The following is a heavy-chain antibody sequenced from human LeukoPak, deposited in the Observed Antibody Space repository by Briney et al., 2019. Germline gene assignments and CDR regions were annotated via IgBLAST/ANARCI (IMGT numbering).Heavy chain of an antibody. CDR1: GLNFDDYA. V-gene: IGHV3-43*02. J-gene: IGHJ6*02. Sequence: GGSLRLSCAAPGLNFDDYAIHWVRQAPGKGLEWVSLISGDGGSTFYADSVKGRFTISRDNSKNTLYLQMNSLRAEDTAVYYCARGVIAAAEDNHYYYYGLDVWGQGTTVTVSS. CDR2: ISGDGGST. D-gene: IGHD6-13*01. CDR3: ARGVIAAAEDNHYYYYGLDV.